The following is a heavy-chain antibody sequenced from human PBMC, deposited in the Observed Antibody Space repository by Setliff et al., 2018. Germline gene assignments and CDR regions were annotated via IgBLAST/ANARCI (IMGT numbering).Heavy chain of an antibody. CDR1: GGSINSGVYY. CDR3: ARMSGFLYMDV. J-gene: IGHJ6*03. Sequence: SETLSLTCTVSGGSINSGVYYWGWIRQPPGKGLEWIGRIYHGGDTYYNASLKSRLTISVDTSKNEFYLRMASVTSADTAVYYCARMSGFLYMDVWGKGTPVTVSS. CDR2: IYHGGDT. D-gene: IGHD3-3*01. V-gene: IGHV4-39*01.